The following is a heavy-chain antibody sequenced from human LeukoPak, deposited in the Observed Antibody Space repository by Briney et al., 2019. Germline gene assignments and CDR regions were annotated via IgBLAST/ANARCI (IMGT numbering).Heavy chain of an antibody. D-gene: IGHD3-10*01. Sequence: PSETLSLTCSVSGDSMTNYHWTWIRQPPGKELEWIGSISYSGTTNYNPSLNSRVTMSVDTSKKQFSLRLNSVTAADTAVYYCVRSGLGRGVNTWGQGPLVTVSS. CDR2: ISYSGTT. CDR3: VRSGLGRGVNT. V-gene: IGHV4-59*01. J-gene: IGHJ1*01. CDR1: GDSMTNYH.